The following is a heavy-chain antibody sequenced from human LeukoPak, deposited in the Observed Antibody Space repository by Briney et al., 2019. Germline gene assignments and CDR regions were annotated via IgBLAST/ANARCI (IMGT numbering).Heavy chain of an antibody. CDR3: ARGDSIAARLIYYYYYMDV. CDR1: GGSISSGSYY. D-gene: IGHD6-6*01. V-gene: IGHV4-61*02. J-gene: IGHJ6*03. CDR2: IYTSGST. Sequence: SETLSLTCTVSGGSISSGSYYWSWIRQPAGKGLEWIGRIYTSGSTNYNPSLKSRVTISVDTSKNQFSLKLSSVTAADTAVYYCARGDSIAARLIYYYYYMDVWGKGTTVTVSS.